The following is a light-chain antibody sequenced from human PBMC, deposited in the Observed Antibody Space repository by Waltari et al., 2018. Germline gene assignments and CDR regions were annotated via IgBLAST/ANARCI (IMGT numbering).Light chain of an antibody. V-gene: IGKV3-15*01. CDR1: QSVSSD. CDR2: AAS. Sequence: EMVMTQSPATMSVSPGERATRSCRASQSVSSDLAWYQQKSGQAPRLLIYAASNRATGIPARFNGGGSGTEFTLTISSLQSGDSAVYYCQQYNNWPLTFGQGTKVEIK. CDR3: QQYNNWPLT. J-gene: IGKJ1*01.